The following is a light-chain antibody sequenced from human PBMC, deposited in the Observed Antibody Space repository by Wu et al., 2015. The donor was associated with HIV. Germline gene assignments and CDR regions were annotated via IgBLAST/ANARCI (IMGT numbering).Light chain of an antibody. V-gene: IGKV3-15*01. CDR1: QSVSNS. CDR2: GSF. J-gene: IGKJ2*03. Sequence: EVVMTQSPATLSVSPGERATLSCRTSQSVSNSLAWYQHKPGQGPRLLIYGSFTRASGTPARFSGSGSGTEFTLTISDIQSEDFAVYYCQQRTNWPYSFGQGTKVEIK. CDR3: QQRTNWPYS.